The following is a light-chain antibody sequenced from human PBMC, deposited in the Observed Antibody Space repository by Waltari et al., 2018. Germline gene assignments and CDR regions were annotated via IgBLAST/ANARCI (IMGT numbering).Light chain of an antibody. CDR1: QSVLYSSNNQNY. J-gene: IGKJ2*01. CDR2: WAS. V-gene: IGKV4-1*01. Sequence: DIVMTQSPDSLAVSLGERATLNCKSSQSVLYSSNNQNYLAWYQQKPGQPPKLLIYWASTRESGVPDRCSGSVSGTDFTLTISSLQADDVAVYYCQQYYSTPYTFGQGTKLEIK. CDR3: QQYYSTPYT.